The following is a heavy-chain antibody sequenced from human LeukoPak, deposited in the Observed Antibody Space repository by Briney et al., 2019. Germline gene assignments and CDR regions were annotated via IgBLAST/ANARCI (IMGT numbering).Heavy chain of an antibody. Sequence: PGGSLRLSCAASGFTFSSYSMNWVRQAPGKGLEGVSSISSSSSYIYYADSVKGRFTISRDNAKNSLYLQMNSLRAEDTAVYYCAREGQDIVVVVVNDAFDIWGQGTMVTVSS. J-gene: IGHJ3*02. D-gene: IGHD2-15*01. CDR2: ISSSSSYI. CDR3: AREGQDIVVVVVNDAFDI. CDR1: GFTFSSYS. V-gene: IGHV3-21*01.